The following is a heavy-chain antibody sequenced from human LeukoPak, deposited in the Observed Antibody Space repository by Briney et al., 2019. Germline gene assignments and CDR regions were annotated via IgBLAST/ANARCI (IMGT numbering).Heavy chain of an antibody. J-gene: IGHJ4*02. Sequence: SETQSLTCTVSGGSISSYYWSWIRQPPGKGLEWIGHIYYSGTTNYNPSLKSRVTISVDTSKNQFSLKLSSVTAADTAVYYCARGIETSKRRGYDYWGQGTLVTVSS. CDR1: GGSISSYY. CDR3: ARGIETSKRRGYDY. V-gene: IGHV4-59*01. CDR2: IYYSGTT. D-gene: IGHD1-26*01.